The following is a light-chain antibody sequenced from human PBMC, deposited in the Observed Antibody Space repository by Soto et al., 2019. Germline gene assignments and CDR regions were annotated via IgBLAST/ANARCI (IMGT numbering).Light chain of an antibody. Sequence: ITRSPSSLSATIKDRVTITCRASQIISSYVDWYQQNPGKAPKLLIYAASSLQSGVPSRFSGSGSGTDFTLTISRLQPEDFATYYCQHYNCYSRTFGQGTKVDIK. V-gene: IGKV1-39*01. CDR2: AAS. CDR3: QHYNCYSRT. CDR1: QIISSY. J-gene: IGKJ1*01.